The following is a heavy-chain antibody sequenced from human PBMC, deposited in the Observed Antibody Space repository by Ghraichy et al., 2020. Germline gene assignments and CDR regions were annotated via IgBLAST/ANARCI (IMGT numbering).Heavy chain of an antibody. J-gene: IGHJ4*02. Sequence: GGSLRLSCAASGLIFSSYAMTWVHQAPGKGLEWVSAIAGSGGNTYYADFAEGRFTISRDNSRNTLYLQMNSLRAEDTAVYYCAKEDAVSAVPDYWGQGTLVTVSP. CDR2: IAGSGGNT. V-gene: IGHV3-23*01. D-gene: IGHD2-15*01. CDR3: AKEDAVSAVPDY. CDR1: GLIFSSYA.